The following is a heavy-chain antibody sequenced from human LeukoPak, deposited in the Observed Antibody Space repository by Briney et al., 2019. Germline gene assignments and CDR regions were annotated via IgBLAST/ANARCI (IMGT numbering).Heavy chain of an antibody. Sequence: GGSLRLSCAAFGFTFSSYAMSWVRQAPGKGLEWVSAISGSGGSTYYADSVKGRFTTSRDNSKNTLYLQMNSLRAEDTAVYYCAKDLVRNSVHIVVVVAARASFDYWGQGTLVTVSS. D-gene: IGHD2-15*01. CDR1: GFTFSSYA. CDR3: AKDLVRNSVHIVVVVAARASFDY. V-gene: IGHV3-23*01. J-gene: IGHJ4*02. CDR2: ISGSGGST.